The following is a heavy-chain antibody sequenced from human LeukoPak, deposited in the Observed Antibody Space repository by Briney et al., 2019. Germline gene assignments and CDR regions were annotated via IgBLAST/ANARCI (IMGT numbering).Heavy chain of an antibody. CDR1: GGSISSSSYY. V-gene: IGHV4-39*01. CDR3: GSLSVATMIRVEGGDY. Sequence: SETLSLTCTVSGGSISSSSYYWGWIRQPPGKGLEWIGRTYYSGSTYYNASLKSRITISVDTSKTQFSLKLSSGTAADTAFYYWGSLSVATMIRVEGGDYWGQGTLVTVSS. D-gene: IGHD3-22*01. CDR2: TYYSGST. J-gene: IGHJ4*02.